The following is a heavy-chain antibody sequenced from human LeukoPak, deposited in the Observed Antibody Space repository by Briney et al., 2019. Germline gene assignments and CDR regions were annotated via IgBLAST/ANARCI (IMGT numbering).Heavy chain of an antibody. CDR2: ISWNSGSI. CDR3: ARGVRNNYGSDY. V-gene: IGHV3-9*01. Sequence: GGSLRLSCAASGFTFDDYAMHWVRQAPGKGLEWVSGISWNSGSIGYADSVKGRFTISRDNAKNTVYLVVNSLRAEDTAVYYCARGVRNNYGSDYWGQGTLVTVSS. J-gene: IGHJ4*02. D-gene: IGHD3-10*01. CDR1: GFTFDDYA.